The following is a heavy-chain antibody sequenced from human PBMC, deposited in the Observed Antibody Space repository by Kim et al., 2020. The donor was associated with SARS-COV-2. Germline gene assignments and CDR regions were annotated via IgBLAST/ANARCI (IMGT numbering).Heavy chain of an antibody. CDR3: ARPHSTWLRSPFDY. J-gene: IGHJ4*02. CDR1: GGSISSSSYY. CDR2: IYYSGTT. V-gene: IGHV4-39*01. D-gene: IGHD5-12*01. Sequence: SETLSLTCTVSGGSISSSSYYWGWIRQPPGEGLEWIGSIYYSGTTYYNPSLKSRVTISVDTSKNQFSLKLSSVTAADTAVYYCARPHSTWLRSPFDYWGQGTLVTVSS.